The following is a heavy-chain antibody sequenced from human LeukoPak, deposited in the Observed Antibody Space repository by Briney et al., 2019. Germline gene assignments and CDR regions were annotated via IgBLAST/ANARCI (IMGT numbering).Heavy chain of an antibody. Sequence: PSETLSLTCTVSGGSISSGDYYWSWIRQPPGKGLEWIGYIYYSGSTYYNPSLKSRVTISVDTSKNQFSLKLSSVTAADTAVYYCAGGGSGLGGAFDIWGQGTMVTVSS. V-gene: IGHV4-30-4*08. J-gene: IGHJ3*02. CDR1: GGSISSGDYY. CDR2: IYYSGST. D-gene: IGHD3-10*01. CDR3: AGGGSGLGGAFDI.